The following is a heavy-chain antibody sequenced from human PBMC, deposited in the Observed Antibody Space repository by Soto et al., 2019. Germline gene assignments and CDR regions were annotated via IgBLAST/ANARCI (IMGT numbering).Heavy chain of an antibody. CDR2: IYYSGST. J-gene: IGHJ5*02. Sequence: PSETLALTCTVSGGCISSYYWSWIRQPPGKGLEWIGYIYYSGSTNYNPSLKSRVTISVDTSKNQFSLKLSSVTAADTAVYYCARAYYDFWSGYYTEYNWFDPWGQGTLVTVSS. D-gene: IGHD3-3*01. CDR3: ARAYYDFWSGYYTEYNWFDP. CDR1: GGCISSYY. V-gene: IGHV4-59*01.